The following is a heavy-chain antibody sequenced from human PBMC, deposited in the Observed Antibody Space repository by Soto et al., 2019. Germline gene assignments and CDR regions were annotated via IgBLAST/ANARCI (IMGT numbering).Heavy chain of an antibody. J-gene: IGHJ6*02. CDR2: ISAYNGNT. Sequence: QVQLVQSGAEVKKPGASVKVSCKASGYTFTSYGISWVRQAPGQGLEWMGWISAYNGNTNYAQKLQGRVTMTTDTSTSTAYMELRSLRSDDTAVYYCAREGTYYYDSSGPTAALYYYGMDVWGQGTTVTVSS. V-gene: IGHV1-18*01. CDR1: GYTFTSYG. CDR3: AREGTYYYDSSGPTAALYYYGMDV. D-gene: IGHD3-22*01.